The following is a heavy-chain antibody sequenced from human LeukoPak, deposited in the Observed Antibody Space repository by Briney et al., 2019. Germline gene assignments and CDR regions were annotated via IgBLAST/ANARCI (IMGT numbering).Heavy chain of an antibody. V-gene: IGHV4-59*08. Sequence: SETLSLTCTVSGGSISSHYWSWIRQPPGKGLEWNGYIYYSGSTNYNPSLKSRVTISVDTSKNQFSLKLSSVTAADTAVYYCARGQYCSGGSCYSGFDYWGQGTLVTVSS. CDR3: ARGQYCSGGSCYSGFDY. D-gene: IGHD2-15*01. CDR1: GGSISSHY. J-gene: IGHJ4*02. CDR2: IYYSGST.